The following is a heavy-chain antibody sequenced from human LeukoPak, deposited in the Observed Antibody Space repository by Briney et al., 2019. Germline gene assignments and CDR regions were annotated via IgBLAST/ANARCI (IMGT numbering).Heavy chain of an antibody. V-gene: IGHV3-11*04. CDR2: ISSSGSTK. CDR1: GFTFSDYD. Sequence: GGSLRLSCEASGFTFSDYDMSWIRQAPGKGLEWVSYISSSGSTKYYADSVKGRFTISRDNADNSLFLQMNSLRAEDTAVYYCARTKESAASDYWGQGTLVTVSS. CDR3: ARTKESAASDY. J-gene: IGHJ4*02. D-gene: IGHD6-13*01.